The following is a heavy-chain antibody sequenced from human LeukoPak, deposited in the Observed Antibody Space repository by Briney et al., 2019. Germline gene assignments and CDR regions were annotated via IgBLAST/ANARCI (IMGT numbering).Heavy chain of an antibody. Sequence: PGGSLRLSCAASGFTFSSYAMSWVRQAPGKGLEWVSAIRGSGGSTYYADSVKGRFTISRDNSKNTLYLQMNSLRAEDTAVYYCAKETFDRWELLLHPFDYWGQGTLVTVSS. V-gene: IGHV3-23*01. J-gene: IGHJ4*02. CDR3: AKETFDRWELLLHPFDY. CDR2: IRGSGGST. D-gene: IGHD1-26*01. CDR1: GFTFSSYA.